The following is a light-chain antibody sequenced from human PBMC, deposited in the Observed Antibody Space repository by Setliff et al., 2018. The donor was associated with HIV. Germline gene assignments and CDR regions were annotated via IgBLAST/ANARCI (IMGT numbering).Light chain of an antibody. V-gene: IGLV2-14*02. J-gene: IGLJ1*01. CDR3: SSYAGTINLGL. CDR2: EVN. Sequence: QSVLTQPASVSGSPGQSITISCTGTSTDVGTYNLVSWYQQHPGKAPKLIIYEVNKRPSGVPDRFSGSKSGNTASLTVSGLQAEDEADYYCSSYAGTINLGLFGTGTKVTVL. CDR1: STDVGTYNL.